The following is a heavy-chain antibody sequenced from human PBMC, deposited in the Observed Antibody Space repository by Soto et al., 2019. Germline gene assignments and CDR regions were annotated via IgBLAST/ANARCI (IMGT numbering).Heavy chain of an antibody. CDR2: IYPGDSDT. V-gene: IGHV5-51*01. CDR3: ARRAYYDFWSGSDYYGMDV. CDR1: GYSFTSYW. D-gene: IGHD3-3*01. Sequence: LGESLKISCKGSGYSFTSYWIGWVRQMPGKGLEWMGIIYPGDSDTRYSPSFQGQVTISADKSISTAYLQWSSLKASDTAMYYCARRAYYDFWSGSDYYGMDVWGQGTTVTVSS. J-gene: IGHJ6*02.